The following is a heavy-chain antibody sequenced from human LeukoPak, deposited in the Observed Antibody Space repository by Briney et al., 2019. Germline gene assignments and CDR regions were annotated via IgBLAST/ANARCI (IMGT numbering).Heavy chain of an antibody. D-gene: IGHD3-22*01. CDR1: GYTFTGHY. J-gene: IGHJ6*02. CDR3: ARDILTYYYDSSGYNYYYYGMDV. CDR2: INPNSGGT. V-gene: IGHV1-2*04. Sequence: RASVKVSCKASGYTFTGHYMHWVRQAPGQGLEWMGWINPNSGGTNYAQKFQGWVTMTRDTSISTAYMELSRLRSDDTAVYYCARDILTYYYDSSGYNYYYYGMDVWGQGTTVTVSS.